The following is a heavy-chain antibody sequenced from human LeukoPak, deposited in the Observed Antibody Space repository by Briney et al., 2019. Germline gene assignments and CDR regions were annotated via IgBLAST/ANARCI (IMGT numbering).Heavy chain of an antibody. V-gene: IGHV1-69*05. J-gene: IGHJ6*03. CDR1: GGTFSSYA. D-gene: IGHD6-13*01. Sequence: SVKVSCKASGGTFSSYAISWVRQAPGQGLEWMGGIIPIFGTANYAQKFQGRVTITTDESTSTAYMELSSLGSEDTAVYYCARMRYSSSWYIGYYYYYMDVWGKGTTATVSS. CDR3: ARMRYSSSWYIGYYYYYMDV. CDR2: IIPIFGTA.